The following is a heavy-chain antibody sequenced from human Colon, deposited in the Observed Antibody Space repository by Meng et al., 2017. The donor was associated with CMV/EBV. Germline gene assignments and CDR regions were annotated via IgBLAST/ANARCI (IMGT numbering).Heavy chain of an antibody. D-gene: IGHD6-6*01. CDR1: GFSFSLDS. CDR2: ISSAGIYT. CDR3: AKHSSSVSLDY. J-gene: IGHJ4*02. V-gene: IGHV3-23*03. Sequence: GESLKISCAASGFSFSLDSMNWVRQAPGKGLEWISTISSAGIYTFYADSVKGRFTISRDNSKNTLYLQMNSLRAEDTAVYYCAKHSSSVSLDYWGQGTLVTVSS.